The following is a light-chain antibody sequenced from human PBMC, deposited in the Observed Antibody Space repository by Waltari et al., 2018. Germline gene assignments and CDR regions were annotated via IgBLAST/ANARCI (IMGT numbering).Light chain of an antibody. CDR3: SSYTSSSTPVV. Sequence: QSALTQPASVSGSPGQSITIPCTGTSSDVGGYNYVSWSQQHPGQAPKLMIYDVSKRPSGVSNRFSGSKSGNTASLTISGLQAEDEADYYCSSYTSSSTPVVFGGGTKLTVL. J-gene: IGLJ2*01. CDR2: DVS. V-gene: IGLV2-14*01. CDR1: SSDVGGYNY.